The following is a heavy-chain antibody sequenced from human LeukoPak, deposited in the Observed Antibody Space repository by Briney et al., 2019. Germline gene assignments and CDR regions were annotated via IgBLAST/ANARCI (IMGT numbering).Heavy chain of an antibody. CDR1: GFTFSSYA. D-gene: IGHD2-15*01. J-gene: IGHJ4*02. CDR3: AKNPFLGYCSGGSCLGY. CDR2: ISGSGGST. V-gene: IGHV3-23*01. Sequence: GGSLRLSCAASGFTFSSYAMSWVRQAPGKGLEWVSAISGSGGSTYYADSVKGRFTISGDNSKNTLYLQMNSLRAEDTAVYYCAKNPFLGYCSGGSCLGYWGQGTLVTVSS.